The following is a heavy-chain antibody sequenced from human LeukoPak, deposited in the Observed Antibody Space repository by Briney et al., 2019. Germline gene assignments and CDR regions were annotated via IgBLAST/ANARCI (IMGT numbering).Heavy chain of an antibody. V-gene: IGHV4-59*01. Sequence: SETLSLTCTVSGGSIISYYWNWIRQPPGKGLEWIGYIYYSGSTNYNPSLKSRVTISVDTSKNQFSLKLSSVTAADTAVYYCVRDGPSWGLLWGQGALVTVSS. CDR1: GGSIISYY. CDR3: VRDGPSWGLL. D-gene: IGHD7-27*01. J-gene: IGHJ4*02. CDR2: IYYSGST.